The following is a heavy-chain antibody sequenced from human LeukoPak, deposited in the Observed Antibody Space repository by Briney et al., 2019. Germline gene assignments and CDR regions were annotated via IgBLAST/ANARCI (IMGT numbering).Heavy chain of an antibody. CDR3: ASARGSNYGSLGD. Sequence: GGSLRLSCAASGFTFSSYWMHWVRQAPGKGLVWVSRINSDGSSTTYADSVKGRFSISRDNSKNTLYLQMNSLRAEDTAVYYCASARGSNYGSLGDWGQGTLVTVSS. D-gene: IGHD5-18*01. V-gene: IGHV3-74*01. CDR2: INSDGSST. CDR1: GFTFSSYW. J-gene: IGHJ4*02.